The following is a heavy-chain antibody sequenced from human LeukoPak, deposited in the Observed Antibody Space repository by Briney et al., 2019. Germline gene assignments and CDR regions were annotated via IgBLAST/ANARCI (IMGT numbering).Heavy chain of an antibody. D-gene: IGHD3-9*01. CDR1: GFTFSSYA. CDR2: ISYDGSNK. CDR3: ARTGRSYYDILTYFDY. V-gene: IGHV3-30-3*01. Sequence: GGSLRLSCAASGFTFSSYAMHWVRQAPGKGLEWVAVISYDGSNKYYADSVKVRFTISRDNSKNTLYLQMNSLRAEDTAVYYCARTGRSYYDILTYFDYWGQGTLVTVSS. J-gene: IGHJ4*02.